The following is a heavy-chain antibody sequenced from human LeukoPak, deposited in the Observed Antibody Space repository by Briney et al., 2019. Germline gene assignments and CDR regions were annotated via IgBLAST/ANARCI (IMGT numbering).Heavy chain of an antibody. CDR3: AKCRLSSSGSADY. D-gene: IGHD6-19*01. Sequence: ASVKVSCKASGYTFTSYYMHWVRQAPGLGLEWMGKISPSGGNTAYAQKFQGRVTMTRDTSTSTVYMELTSLRSDDTAVYYCAKCRLSSSGSADYWGQGTLVTVSS. J-gene: IGHJ4*02. CDR2: ISPSGGNT. CDR1: GYTFTSYY. V-gene: IGHV1-46*01.